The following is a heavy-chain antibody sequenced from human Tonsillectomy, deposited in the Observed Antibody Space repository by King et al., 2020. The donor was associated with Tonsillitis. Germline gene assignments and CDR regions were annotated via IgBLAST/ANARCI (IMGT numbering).Heavy chain of an antibody. V-gene: IGHV1-18*04. J-gene: IGHJ6*02. CDR1: GYTLTRHG. Sequence: VQLVESGAEVKKPGASVKVSCKASGYTLTRHGISWVRQAPGKGLEWMGWISAYNGHTNYAQNLQGRLTVTTDTSTGTAYMELRSLISDDTAVYYCARSGANDYGDYVFYGMDVWGQGTTVTVSS. CDR2: ISAYNGHT. CDR3: ARSGANDYGDYVFYGMDV. D-gene: IGHD4-17*01.